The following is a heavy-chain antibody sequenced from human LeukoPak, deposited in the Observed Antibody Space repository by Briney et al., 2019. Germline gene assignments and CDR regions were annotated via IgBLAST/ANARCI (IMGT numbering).Heavy chain of an antibody. V-gene: IGHV3-48*04. D-gene: IGHD2-15*01. Sequence: GGSLRLSCAASGFTFSTYAMDWVRQAPGKGLEWVSYLSSSSSVIYHADSVKGRFTISRDNAKNSLYLQMNSLRAEDTAVYYCARGPYCSGGSCYHNYWYFDLWGRGTLVTVPS. CDR2: LSSSSSVI. CDR1: GFTFSTYA. J-gene: IGHJ2*01. CDR3: ARGPYCSGGSCYHNYWYFDL.